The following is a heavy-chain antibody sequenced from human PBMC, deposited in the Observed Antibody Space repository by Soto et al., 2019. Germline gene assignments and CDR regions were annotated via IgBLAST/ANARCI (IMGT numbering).Heavy chain of an antibody. J-gene: IGHJ5*02. CDR3: ARYIVATIKGNWFDP. V-gene: IGHV4-59*01. D-gene: IGHD5-12*01. CDR1: GGSISSYY. CDR2: IYYSGST. Sequence: SETLSLTCTVSGGSISSYYGSWIRQPPGKGLEWIGYIYYSGSTNYNPSLKSRVTISVDTSKNQFSLKLSSVTAADTAVYYCARYIVATIKGNWFDPWGQGTLVTVSS.